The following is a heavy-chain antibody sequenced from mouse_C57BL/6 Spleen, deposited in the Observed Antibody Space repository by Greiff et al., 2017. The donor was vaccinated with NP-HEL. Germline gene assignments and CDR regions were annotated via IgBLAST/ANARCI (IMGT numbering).Heavy chain of an antibody. Sequence: DVQLVESEGGLVQPGSSMKLSCTASGFTFSDYYMAWVRQVPEKGLEWVANINYDGSSTYYLDSLKSRFIISRDNAKNILYLQMSSLKSEDTATYYCARGDYYDYWGQGTTLTVSS. D-gene: IGHD1-1*01. CDR2: INYDGSST. CDR3: ARGDYYDY. CDR1: GFTFSDYY. V-gene: IGHV5-16*01. J-gene: IGHJ2*01.